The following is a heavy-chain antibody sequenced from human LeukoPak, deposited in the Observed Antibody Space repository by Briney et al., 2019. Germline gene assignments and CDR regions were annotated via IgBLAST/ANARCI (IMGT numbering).Heavy chain of an antibody. CDR3: AGYFYYGMDV. V-gene: IGHV4-39*02. CDR2: IYYSGAT. CDR1: GDSISSNSYY. J-gene: IGHJ6*02. Sequence: PSETLSLTCTVSGDSISSNSYYWGWIRQPPGKGLEWIGSIYYSGATSYTPSLKSRVTISVDTSKNHFSLRLSSLTAADTAVYYCAGYFYYGMDVWGQGTTVTVSS.